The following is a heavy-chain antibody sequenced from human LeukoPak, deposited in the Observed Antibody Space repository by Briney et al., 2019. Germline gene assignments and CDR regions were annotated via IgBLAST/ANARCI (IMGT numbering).Heavy chain of an antibody. CDR1: GFTFSSYT. Sequence: LSGGSLRLSCTASGFTFSSYTIHWVRQAPGKGLEWVAAIAYDGSNNYYADSVKGRLTISRDNSKNTLYLQMNSLRAEDTAVYYCATALTSSYDSSGYPDYFDYWGQGTLVTVSS. J-gene: IGHJ4*02. V-gene: IGHV3-30-3*01. D-gene: IGHD3-22*01. CDR2: IAYDGSNN. CDR3: ATALTSSYDSSGYPDYFDY.